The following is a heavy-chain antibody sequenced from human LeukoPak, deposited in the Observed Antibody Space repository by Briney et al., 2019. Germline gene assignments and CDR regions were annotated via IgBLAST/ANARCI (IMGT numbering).Heavy chain of an antibody. D-gene: IGHD1-26*01. CDR3: AHLVEQIEWELRTAWFDP. CDR1: GFSLSTDGVG. J-gene: IGHJ5*02. CDR2: IYWDDDK. V-gene: IGHV2-5*02. Sequence: ESGPTLVNPTQTLTLTCTFSGFSLSTDGVGVGWIRQPPGKALEWLALIYWDDDKRYSPSLKSRLTITKDTSKNQVVLTMTNMDPVDTATYYCAHLVEQIEWELRTAWFDPWGQGTLVTVSS.